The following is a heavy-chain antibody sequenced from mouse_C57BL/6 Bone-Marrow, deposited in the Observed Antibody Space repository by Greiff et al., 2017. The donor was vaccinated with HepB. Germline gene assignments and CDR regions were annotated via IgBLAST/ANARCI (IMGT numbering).Heavy chain of an antibody. CDR3: AKKEGYYGYNYAMDY. V-gene: IGHV2-5*01. CDR2: IWRGGST. CDR1: GFSLTSYG. Sequence: QVQLQQSGPGLVQPSQSLSITCTVSGFSLTSYGVHWVRQSPGKGLEWLGVIWRGGSTDYNAAFMSRLSITKDNSKSQVFFKMNSLQADDTAIYYCAKKEGYYGYNYAMDYWGQGTSVTVSS. J-gene: IGHJ4*01. D-gene: IGHD2-2*01.